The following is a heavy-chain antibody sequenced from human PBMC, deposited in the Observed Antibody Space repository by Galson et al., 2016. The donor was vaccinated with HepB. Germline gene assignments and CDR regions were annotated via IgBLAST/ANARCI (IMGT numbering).Heavy chain of an antibody. CDR1: GFTFSNAW. Sequence: SLRLSCAASGFTFSNAWMSWVRQAPGKGLEWVGRIKSKTDGGTTDYAAPVKGRFTISRDDSKNTLYLQMNSLKTEDTAVYYCTTPYYYYGMDVWGQGTTVTVPS. CDR2: IKSKTDGGTT. V-gene: IGHV3-15*07. J-gene: IGHJ6*02. CDR3: TTPYYYYGMDV.